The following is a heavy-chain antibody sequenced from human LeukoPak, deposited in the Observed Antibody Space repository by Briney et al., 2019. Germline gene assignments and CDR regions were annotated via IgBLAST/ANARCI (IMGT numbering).Heavy chain of an antibody. CDR1: GYTFTGYY. CDR2: INPNSGGT. CDR3: VFRGSYRFDY. J-gene: IGHJ4*02. Sequence: GASVKVSCKASGYTFTGYYMHWVRQAPGQGLEWMGRINPNSGGTNYAQKFQGRVTMTRGTSISTAYMELSRLRSDDTAVYYCVFRGSYRFDYWGQGTLVTVSS. V-gene: IGHV1-2*06. D-gene: IGHD3-16*02.